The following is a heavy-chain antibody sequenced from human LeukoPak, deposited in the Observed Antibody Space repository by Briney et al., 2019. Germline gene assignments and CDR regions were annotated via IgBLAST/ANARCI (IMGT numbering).Heavy chain of an antibody. J-gene: IGHJ4*02. V-gene: IGHV4-34*01. CDR2: INHSGST. Sequence: PSETLSLTRAVYGGSFSGYYWSWIRQPPGKGLEWIGEINHSGSTNYNPSLKSRVTISVDTSKNQFSLKLSSVTAADTAVYYCARAYTAMAPFGYWGQGTLVTVSS. D-gene: IGHD5-18*01. CDR1: GGSFSGYY. CDR3: ARAYTAMAPFGY.